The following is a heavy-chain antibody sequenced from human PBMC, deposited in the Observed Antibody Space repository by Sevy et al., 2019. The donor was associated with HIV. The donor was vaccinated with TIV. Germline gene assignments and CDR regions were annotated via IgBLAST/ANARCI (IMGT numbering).Heavy chain of an antibody. CDR2: IKSKTNGGTT. J-gene: IGHJ6*02. CDR1: GFTFSNAW. Sequence: GGSLRLSCAASGFTFSNAWMSWVRQAPGKGLEWVGRIKSKTNGGTTDYAAPVKGRFTIARDDSKNTLYMQMNSLKTGDATVSYCTADSRESHILVVPAAQFYYYYGMDVWGQGTTVTVSS. D-gene: IGHD2-2*01. V-gene: IGHV3-15*01. CDR3: TADSRESHILVVPAAQFYYYYGMDV.